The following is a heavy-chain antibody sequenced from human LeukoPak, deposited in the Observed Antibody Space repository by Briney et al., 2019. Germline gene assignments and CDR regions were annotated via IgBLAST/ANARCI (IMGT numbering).Heavy chain of an antibody. D-gene: IGHD3-9*01. CDR1: GYTLTELS. Sequence: ASVKVSCKVSGYTLTELSMHWVRQAPGKGLEWMGGFDPEDGETIYAQKFQGRVTMTEDTSTDTAYMELSSLRSEDTAVYYCATALYDILTGYPIYAFDIWGQGTMVTVSS. V-gene: IGHV1-24*01. CDR3: ATALYDILTGYPIYAFDI. CDR2: FDPEDGET. J-gene: IGHJ3*02.